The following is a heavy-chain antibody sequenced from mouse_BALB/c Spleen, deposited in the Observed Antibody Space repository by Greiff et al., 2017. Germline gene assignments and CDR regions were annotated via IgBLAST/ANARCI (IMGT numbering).Heavy chain of an antibody. J-gene: IGHJ4*01. CDR2: ISDGGSYT. Sequence: EVKVVESGGGLVKPGGSLKLSCAASGFTFSDYYMYWVRQTPEKRLEWVATISDGGSYTYYPDSVKGRFTISRDNAKNNLYLQMSSLKSEDTAMYYCARELDRYSYAMDYWGQGTSVTVSS. D-gene: IGHD2-14*01. CDR1: GFTFSDYY. CDR3: ARELDRYSYAMDY. V-gene: IGHV5-4*02.